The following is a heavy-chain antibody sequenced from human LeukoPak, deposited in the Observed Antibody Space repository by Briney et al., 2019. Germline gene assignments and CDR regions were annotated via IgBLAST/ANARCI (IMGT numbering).Heavy chain of an antibody. Sequence: ASVKVSCKSSSYTFTSNDINWVRQAPGQGLEWMGLISTYNGNTNYTQKLQGRVTMTTDTSTSTAYMELRSLRSDDTAVYYCARVGRYYDSSGYHYETFDYWGQGTLVTVPS. CDR2: ISTYNGNT. D-gene: IGHD3-22*01. CDR3: ARVGRYYDSSGYHYETFDY. J-gene: IGHJ4*02. CDR1: SYTFTSND. V-gene: IGHV1-18*01.